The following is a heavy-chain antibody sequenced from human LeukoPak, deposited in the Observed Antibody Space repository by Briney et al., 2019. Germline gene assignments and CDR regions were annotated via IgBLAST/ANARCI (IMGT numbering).Heavy chain of an antibody. J-gene: IGHJ6*03. V-gene: IGHV1-18*01. Sequence: ASVKVSCKASGYTFTSYGISWVRQAPGQGLEWMGWISAYNGNTNYAQKLQGRVTITTDESTSTAYMELSSLRSEDTAVYYCARDRYSSSSVNYYYYMDVWGKGTTVTVSS. D-gene: IGHD6-6*01. CDR2: ISAYNGNT. CDR1: GYTFTSYG. CDR3: ARDRYSSSSVNYYYYMDV.